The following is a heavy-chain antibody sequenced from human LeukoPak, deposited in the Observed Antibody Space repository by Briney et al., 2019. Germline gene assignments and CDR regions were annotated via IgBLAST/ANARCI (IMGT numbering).Heavy chain of an antibody. CDR2: IWYDGSNI. J-gene: IGHJ5*02. D-gene: IGHD4-17*01. CDR3: AKDDYGDSYNWFDP. V-gene: IGHV3-30*02. CDR1: GFTFSSDG. Sequence: GGSLRLSCAASGFTFSSDGMHWVRQAPGKGLEWVAFIWYDGSNIYYADSVKGRFTISRDNSKNTLYLQMNSLRAEDTAVYYCAKDDYGDSYNWFDPWGQGTLVTVSS.